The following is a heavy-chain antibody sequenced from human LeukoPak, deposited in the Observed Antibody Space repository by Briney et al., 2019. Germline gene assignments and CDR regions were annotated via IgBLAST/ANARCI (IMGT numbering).Heavy chain of an antibody. CDR2: IYSDAT. CDR1: GFTFSSYW. CDR3: ARESYDSSGYYYGGGFDY. D-gene: IGHD3-22*01. V-gene: IGHV3-74*01. J-gene: IGHJ4*02. Sequence: GGSLRLSCAASGFTFSSYWIHWVRQAPGKGLVWVSRIYSDATYYADSVKGRFTISRDNARNTLYLQMNSLGAEDTAVYYCARESYDSSGYYYGGGFDYWGQGTLVTVSS.